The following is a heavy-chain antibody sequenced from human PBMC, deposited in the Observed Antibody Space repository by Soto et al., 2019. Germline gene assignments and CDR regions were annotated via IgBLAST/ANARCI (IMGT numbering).Heavy chain of an antibody. D-gene: IGHD3-10*01. J-gene: IGHJ6*02. CDR3: ARDRNYYGSGSYYNPWYYYYGMDV. CDR2: ISYDGSNK. CDR1: GFTFSSYA. V-gene: IGHV3-30-3*01. Sequence: GGSLRLSCAASGFTFSSYAMHWVRQAPGKVLEWVAVISYDGSNKYYADSVKGRFTISRDNSKNTLYLQMNSLRAEDTAVYYCARDRNYYGSGSYYNPWYYYYGMDVWGQGTMVTVSS.